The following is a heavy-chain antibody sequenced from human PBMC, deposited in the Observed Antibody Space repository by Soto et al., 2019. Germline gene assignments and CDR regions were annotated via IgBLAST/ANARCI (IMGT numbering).Heavy chain of an antibody. CDR1: GVTFSSYA. CDR3: ARKGGYSGYARYYDYGMAV. Sequence: QVQLVQSGAEVKKPGSSVKVSCKASGVTFSSYAINWVRQAPGHGLEWMGGINPIFGTANYARQFQGRVTITADESTSTAYMELSSLRSEDTDVYYCARKGGYSGYARYYDYGMAVWGQGTTVTVSS. J-gene: IGHJ6*02. CDR2: INPIFGTA. D-gene: IGHD5-12*01. V-gene: IGHV1-69*01.